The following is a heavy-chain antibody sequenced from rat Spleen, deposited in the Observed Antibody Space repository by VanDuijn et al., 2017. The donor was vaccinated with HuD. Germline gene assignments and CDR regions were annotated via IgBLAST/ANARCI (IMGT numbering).Heavy chain of an antibody. CDR2: ISPSGGTT. CDR1: GFIFSNYD. D-gene: IGHD5-1*01. V-gene: IGHV5S13*01. CDR3: TRERNWAFDH. J-gene: IGHJ2*01. Sequence: EVQLVESGGGLVQPGRFLKLSCAASGFIFSNYDMAWVRQAPAKGLEWVATISPSGGTTYYPDSVKGRFTISRDNAKNTLYLQINSLRSEDTATYYCTRERNWAFDHWGQGVMVTVSS.